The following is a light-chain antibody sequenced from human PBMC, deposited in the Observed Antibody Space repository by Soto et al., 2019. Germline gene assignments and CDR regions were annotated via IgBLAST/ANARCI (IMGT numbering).Light chain of an antibody. CDR3: SSYAGSKNTYV. V-gene: IGLV2-8*01. Sequence: QSALTQPPSASGAHGQAVTISCTRTGSDVEGYNSVSCYQQHPDKAPKGIIYEVNKRPSGVPARFSGSKSGNTASLTVSGLQAEDEADYYCSSYAGSKNTYVFGSGTKVTVL. CDR2: EVN. CDR1: GSDVEGYNS. J-gene: IGLJ1*01.